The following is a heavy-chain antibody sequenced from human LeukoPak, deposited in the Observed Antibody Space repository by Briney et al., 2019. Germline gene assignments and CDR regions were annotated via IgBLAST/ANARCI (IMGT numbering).Heavy chain of an antibody. Sequence: ASVKVSCKASGYTFTSYGISWVRQPPGQGLEWMGWISAYNGNTNYAQKLQGRVTMTTDTSTSTAYMELRSLRSDDTAVYYCARDLGTSGSYHSLYFDYWGQGTLVTVSS. CDR2: ISAYNGNT. D-gene: IGHD1-26*01. CDR1: GYTFTSYG. CDR3: ARDLGTSGSYHSLYFDY. J-gene: IGHJ4*02. V-gene: IGHV1-18*01.